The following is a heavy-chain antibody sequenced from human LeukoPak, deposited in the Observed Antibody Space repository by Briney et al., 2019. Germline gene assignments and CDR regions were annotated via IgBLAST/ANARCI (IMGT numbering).Heavy chain of an antibody. CDR3: ARVTVAAAAGGFDY. D-gene: IGHD6-13*01. Sequence: SETLSLTCTVSGGSISSYYWSWIRQPPGKGLEWIGYIYYSGSTNYNPSLKSRVTISVDTSKNQLSLKLSSVTAADTAVYYCARVTVAAAAGGFDYWGQGTLVTVSS. CDR2: IYYSGST. V-gene: IGHV4-59*01. CDR1: GGSISSYY. J-gene: IGHJ4*02.